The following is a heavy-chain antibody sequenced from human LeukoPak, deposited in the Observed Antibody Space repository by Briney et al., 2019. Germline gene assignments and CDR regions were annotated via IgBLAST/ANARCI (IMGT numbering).Heavy chain of an antibody. CDR2: ISGSGGST. CDR3: ARDSAYYDILTGYYPDAFDI. J-gene: IGHJ3*02. V-gene: IGHV3-23*01. D-gene: IGHD3-9*01. Sequence: GGSLRLSCVVSGFTFSSYGMNWVRQAPGKGLEWVSVISGSGGSTHYADSVKGRFTISRDNSKNTLWLQMNSLRAEDTAVYYCARDSAYYDILTGYYPDAFDIWGQGTMVTVSS. CDR1: GFTFSSYG.